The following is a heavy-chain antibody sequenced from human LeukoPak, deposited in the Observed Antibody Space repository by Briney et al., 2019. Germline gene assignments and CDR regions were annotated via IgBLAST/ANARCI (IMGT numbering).Heavy chain of an antibody. CDR2: ISQYSGNT. Sequence: ASVNVSCKSSGYTFTNYGISWVRQAPGQGLEWMGWISQYSGNTEYAQKFQDRVIMTTDMSTDTAHMELRSLRLDDTALYFCARGGWFGVDYWGQGTLITVSS. CDR3: ARGGWFGVDY. D-gene: IGHD3-10*01. CDR1: GYTFTNYG. V-gene: IGHV1-18*01. J-gene: IGHJ4*02.